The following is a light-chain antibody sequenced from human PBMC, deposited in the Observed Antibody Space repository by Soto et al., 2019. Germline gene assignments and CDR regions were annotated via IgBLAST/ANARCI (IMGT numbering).Light chain of an antibody. V-gene: IGKV3-20*01. CDR1: QVTSRY. CDR3: QQYSTSPIS. CDR2: GAS. J-gene: IGKJ5*01. Sequence: ENVLTQSPGTLSLSPGERATLSCRASQVTSRYVSWYQQRPGQAPRLLIYGASSRATGIPDGFSGSGPGTDFTLTISRLAPEDFAVYYCQQYSTSPISFGQGTRLEIK.